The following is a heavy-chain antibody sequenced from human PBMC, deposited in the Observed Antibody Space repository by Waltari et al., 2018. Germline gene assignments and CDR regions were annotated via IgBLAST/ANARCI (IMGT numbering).Heavy chain of an antibody. D-gene: IGHD6-13*01. Sequence: EVQLVESGGGLVQPGRSLRLSCAASGFTFDDYAMHWVRHAPGKGLEWVSGISWNSGSIGYADSVKGRFTISRDNAKNSLYLQMNSLRAEDTALYYCAKGPSRLAGIGTDWGQGTLVTVSS. CDR1: GFTFDDYA. CDR2: ISWNSGSI. J-gene: IGHJ4*02. CDR3: AKGPSRLAGIGTD. V-gene: IGHV3-9*01.